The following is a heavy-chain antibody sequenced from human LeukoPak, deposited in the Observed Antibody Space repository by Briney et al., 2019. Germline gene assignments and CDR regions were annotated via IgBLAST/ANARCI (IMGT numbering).Heavy chain of an antibody. D-gene: IGHD5-18*01. CDR2: ISAYNGNT. V-gene: IGHV1-18*01. CDR3: ARSAGGYSYGLPTFDY. CDR1: GYTFTSYG. J-gene: IGHJ4*02. Sequence: ASVKVSCKASGYTFTSYGISWVRQAPGQGLEGMGWISAYNGNTNYAQKLQGRVTMSTDTSASTAYMELRSLRSDDTAVYYCARSAGGYSYGLPTFDYWGQGTLVTVSS.